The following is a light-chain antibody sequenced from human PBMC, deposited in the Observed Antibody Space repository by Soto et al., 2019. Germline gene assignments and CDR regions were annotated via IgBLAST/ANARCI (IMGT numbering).Light chain of an antibody. J-gene: IGKJ1*01. CDR3: LQHYNYPWT. Sequence: AIQMTQSPSSLSASVGDRVTITCRASQGIRDDLGWYQQKPGKAPKLLIYSASSLQSGVPSRFSGSGSGTEFALTISSLQPEDFGTYYCLQHYNYPWTLGQGTKVDIK. CDR1: QGIRDD. V-gene: IGKV1-6*01. CDR2: SAS.